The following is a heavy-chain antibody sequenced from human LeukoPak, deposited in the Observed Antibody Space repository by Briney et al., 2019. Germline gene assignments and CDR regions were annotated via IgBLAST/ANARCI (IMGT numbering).Heavy chain of an antibody. Sequence: SETLSLTCTVSGGSISTYYWSWIRQPPGKGLERIGHIYYSGSTTYNPSLKSRVSISVDTSKNQFSLKLTSVTAADTAVYYCARFDASASYLDCWGQGTLVTVSS. CDR2: IYYSGST. CDR3: ARFDASASYLDC. D-gene: IGHD3-16*01. V-gene: IGHV4-59*01. J-gene: IGHJ4*02. CDR1: GGSISTYY.